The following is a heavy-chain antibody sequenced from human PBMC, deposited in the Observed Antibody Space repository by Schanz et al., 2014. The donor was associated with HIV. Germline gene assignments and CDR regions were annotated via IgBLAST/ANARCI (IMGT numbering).Heavy chain of an antibody. D-gene: IGHD5-12*01. V-gene: IGHV3-33*08. CDR3: ARGSDIVATSKYYYGMDV. J-gene: IGHJ6*02. CDR2: IWYDGTNK. Sequence: QVQVVESGGGVVQPERSLRLSCAASGFTFSSYGMHWVRQAPGKGLEWVAVIWYDGTNKYYADSVKGRFTISRDNSKNTLYLQMKSLRAEDTAVYYCARGSDIVATSKYYYGMDVWGQGTTVTVSS. CDR1: GFTFSSYG.